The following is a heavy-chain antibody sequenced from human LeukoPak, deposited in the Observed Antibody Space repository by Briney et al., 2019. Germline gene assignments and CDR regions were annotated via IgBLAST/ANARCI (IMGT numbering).Heavy chain of an antibody. V-gene: IGHV4-59*01. CDR3: ARDLHYGSGSFDPFYYYGMDV. J-gene: IGHJ6*02. CDR1: GGSISVYH. Sequence: SETLSLTCTVSGGSISVYHWSWIRQPPGKGLEWTGYIDDSGSTNYNPSLKSRVTISIDPSRNQFSLNLDSVTAADTAVYYCARDLHYGSGSFDPFYYYGMDVWGQGTTVTVSS. D-gene: IGHD3-10*01. CDR2: IDDSGST.